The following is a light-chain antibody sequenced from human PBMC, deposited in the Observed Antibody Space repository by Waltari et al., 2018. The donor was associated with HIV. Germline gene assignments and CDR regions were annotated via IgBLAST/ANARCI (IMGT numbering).Light chain of an antibody. Sequence: QSALTQPASVSGSPGQSITISCTGTSRDVGGYNYVSWYQQHPGKAPKLMIFDVTNRPSGVSNRFSGSKSGNTASLTISGLQAEDEADYYCSSYTSDSPVIFGGGTKLTVL. CDR3: SSYTSDSPVI. CDR1: SRDVGGYNY. CDR2: DVT. V-gene: IGLV2-14*03. J-gene: IGLJ2*01.